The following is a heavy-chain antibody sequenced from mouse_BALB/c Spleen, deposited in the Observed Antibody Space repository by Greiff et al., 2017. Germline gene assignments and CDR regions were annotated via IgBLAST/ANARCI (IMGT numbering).Heavy chain of an antibody. V-gene: IGHV5-12-2*01. J-gene: IGHJ3*01. Sequence: EVQLMESGGGLVKPGGSLKLSCAASGFTFSSYTMSWVSQTPEKRLEWVAYISNGGGSTYYPDTVKGRFTISRDNAKNTLYLQLSSLKSEDTAMYYCARQLFGSSSSWFAYWGQGTLVTVSA. CDR1: GFTFSSYT. D-gene: IGHD1-1*01. CDR2: ISNGGGST. CDR3: ARQLFGSSSSWFAY.